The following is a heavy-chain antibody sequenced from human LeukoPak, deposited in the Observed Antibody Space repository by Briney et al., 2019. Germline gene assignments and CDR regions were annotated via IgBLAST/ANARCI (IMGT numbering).Heavy chain of an antibody. Sequence: ASVKVSCKASGYTFTSYDINWVRQATGQGLEWMGWMNPNSGNTGYARKFQGRVTMTRNTSISTAYMELSSLRSEDTAVYYCAREGDVLLWFGELEFDYWGQGTLVTVSS. CDR1: GYTFTSYD. D-gene: IGHD3-10*01. V-gene: IGHV1-8*01. J-gene: IGHJ4*02. CDR3: AREGDVLLWFGELEFDY. CDR2: MNPNSGNT.